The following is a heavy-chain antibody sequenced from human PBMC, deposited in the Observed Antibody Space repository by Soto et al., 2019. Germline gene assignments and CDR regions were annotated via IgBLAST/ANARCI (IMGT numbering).Heavy chain of an antibody. J-gene: IGHJ4*02. CDR3: ASYVLRSFDGGFDY. V-gene: IGHV4-59*01. Sequence: SETLSLTCTVSGGSISSYYWSWIRQPPGKGLEWIGYIYYSGDTNYNPSLKSRVTISVDTSKNQFSLKLSSVTAADTAVYYCASYVLRSFDGGFDYWGQGTLVTVSS. CDR1: GGSISSYY. CDR2: IYYSGDT. D-gene: IGHD3-9*01.